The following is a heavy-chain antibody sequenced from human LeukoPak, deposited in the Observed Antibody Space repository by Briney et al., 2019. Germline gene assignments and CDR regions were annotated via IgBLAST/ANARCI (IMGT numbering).Heavy chain of an antibody. CDR3: AKSGGYGLIDY. CDR2: IYSSGST. Sequence: SETLSLTCTVSGASISGSGYYWGWIRQPPGKGLEWIGSIYSSGSTYYNASLQSRVTISIETSKNQISLRLNSVTAADTAMYYCAKSGGYGLIDYWDQGTLVTVSS. CDR1: GASISGSGYY. V-gene: IGHV4-39*01. D-gene: IGHD1-26*01. J-gene: IGHJ4*02.